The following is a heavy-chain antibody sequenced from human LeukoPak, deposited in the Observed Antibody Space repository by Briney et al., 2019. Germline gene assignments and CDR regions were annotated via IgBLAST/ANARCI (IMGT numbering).Heavy chain of an antibody. J-gene: IGHJ4*02. CDR2: IYTSGST. Sequence: SQTLSLTCTVSGGSISSGSYYWSWIRQPAGKGLEWIGRIYTSGSTNYNPSLKSRVTISVDTSKNQLSLKLSSVTAADTAVYYCARDPGDYVDYWGQGTLVTVSS. CDR1: GGSISSGSYY. V-gene: IGHV4-61*02. CDR3: ARDPGDYVDY.